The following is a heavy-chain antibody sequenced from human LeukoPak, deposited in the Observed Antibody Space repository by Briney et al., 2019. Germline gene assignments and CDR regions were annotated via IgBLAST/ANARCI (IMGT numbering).Heavy chain of an antibody. Sequence: GGSLRLSCAVSGFTFSSYWMTWVRQAPGKGLERVANIKQDGSDTYSVDSVKGRFTISRDNAKNSLYLEMNSLRVEDTAVYYCATSGYSGYGIDYWGQGTLVAVSS. CDR2: IKQDGSDT. V-gene: IGHV3-7*03. J-gene: IGHJ4*02. CDR1: GFTFSSYW. CDR3: ATSGYSGYGIDY. D-gene: IGHD5-12*01.